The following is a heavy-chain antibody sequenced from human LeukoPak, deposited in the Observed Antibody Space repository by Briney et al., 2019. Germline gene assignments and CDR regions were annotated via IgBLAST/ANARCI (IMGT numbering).Heavy chain of an antibody. CDR1: GYTFTSYY. CDR3: ARGEGITMIVVVPTQY. V-gene: IGHV1-46*01. D-gene: IGHD3-22*01. J-gene: IGHJ4*02. Sequence: RASVKASCKACGYTFTSYYMHWVRQPPGQGLEWMGILNPSGGSTSYAQKFQGRVTMTRDMSTSTVYMELSSLRSEDTAVYYCARGEGITMIVVVPTQYWGQGTLVTDSS. CDR2: LNPSGGST.